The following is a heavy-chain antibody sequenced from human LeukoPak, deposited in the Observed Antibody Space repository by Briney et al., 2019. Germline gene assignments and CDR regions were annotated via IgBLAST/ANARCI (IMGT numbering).Heavy chain of an antibody. CDR3: ARDPLSLEGRVQYNWLEP. Sequence: ASVTVSLQSTRYTHNPFLIGGVRQAPGQGLEWMGWISTYNNHTGYTPKFQDRVTMTTDTSTKTAYMELRSLPNDDTAVYDCARDPLSLEGRVQYNWLEPWVERTLVTVSS. J-gene: IGHJ5*02. CDR1: RYTHNPFL. D-gene: IGHD3-3*01. V-gene: IGHV1-18*01. CDR2: ISTYNNHT.